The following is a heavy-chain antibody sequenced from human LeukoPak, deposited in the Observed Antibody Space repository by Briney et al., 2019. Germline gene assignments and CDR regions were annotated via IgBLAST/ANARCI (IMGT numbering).Heavy chain of an antibody. D-gene: IGHD3-9*01. V-gene: IGHV4-30-2*01. CDR1: GGSISSGGYS. CDR2: IYHSGST. CDR3: ARVASGFTLDY. Sequence: SQTLSLTCAVSGGSISSGGYSWSWIRQPPGKGLEWIGYIYHSGSTYYNPSLKSRVTISVDRSKSQFSLKLSSVTAADTAVYYCARVASGFTLDYWGQETLSPSPQ. J-gene: IGHJ4*02.